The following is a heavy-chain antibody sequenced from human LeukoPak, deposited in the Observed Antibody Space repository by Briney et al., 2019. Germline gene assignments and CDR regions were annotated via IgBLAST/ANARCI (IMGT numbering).Heavy chain of an antibody. CDR2: INSDGSST. CDR1: GFTFSSYW. CDR3: ASDHSRITIFGVVTHLGGNDY. J-gene: IGHJ4*02. V-gene: IGHV3-74*01. Sequence: PGGSLRLSCAASGFTFSSYWMHWVRQAPGKGLVWVSRINSDGSSTSYADSVKGRFTISRDNAKNTLYLQMNSLRAEDTAVYYCASDHSRITIFGVVTHLGGNDYWGQGTLVTVSS. D-gene: IGHD3-3*01.